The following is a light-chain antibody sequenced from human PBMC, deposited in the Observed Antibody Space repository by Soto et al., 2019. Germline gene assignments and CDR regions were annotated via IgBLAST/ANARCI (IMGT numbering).Light chain of an antibody. Sequence: EIVLTQSPGTLSLSPGERATLSCRASQSVSSYYLAWYQQKPGQAPRLLIYAASSRATGIPDRFSGGGSGTDFTLTISRLEPEDFAVYYCQQCGSSPWTFGQGTKV. CDR1: QSVSSYY. V-gene: IGKV3-20*01. CDR3: QQCGSSPWT. CDR2: AAS. J-gene: IGKJ1*01.